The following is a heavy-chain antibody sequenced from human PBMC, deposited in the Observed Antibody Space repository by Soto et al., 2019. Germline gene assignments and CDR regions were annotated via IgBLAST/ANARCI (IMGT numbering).Heavy chain of an antibody. CDR2: MSGSGSII. CDR3: ARDQRMTTTPVDY. J-gene: IGHJ4*02. Sequence: QVRLMESGGGLVRPGGSLRLSCAVSGFTLSDYYMSWIRQAPGKGLEWVSYMSGSGSIIYYADSVKGRFTISRDNAKNSLYLQMNSLRAEDTAAYYCARDQRMTTTPVDYWGQGTLVTVSS. D-gene: IGHD1-26*01. CDR1: GFTLSDYY. V-gene: IGHV3-11*01.